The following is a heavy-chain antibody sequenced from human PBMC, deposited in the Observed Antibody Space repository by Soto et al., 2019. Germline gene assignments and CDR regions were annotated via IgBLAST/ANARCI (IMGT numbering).Heavy chain of an antibody. J-gene: IGHJ5*02. V-gene: IGHV1-3*01. D-gene: IGHD6-13*01. CDR2: INAGNGNT. CDR3: ARDRSWYSGWFDP. CDR1: GYTFTSYA. Sequence: VASVKVSCKASGYTFTSYAMHWVRQAPGQRLEWMGWINAGNGNTKYSQKFQGRVTITRDTSASTAYMELSSLRSEDTAVYYCARDRSWYSGWFDPWGQGTLVTVSS.